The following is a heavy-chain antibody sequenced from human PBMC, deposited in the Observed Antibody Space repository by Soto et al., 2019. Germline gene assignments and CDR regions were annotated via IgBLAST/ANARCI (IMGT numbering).Heavy chain of an antibody. V-gene: IGHV3-9*01. CDR3: AKAAYSSGWNYYFDY. CDR2: ISWNSGSI. CDR1: GFTFDDYA. Sequence: EVQLVESGGGLVQPGRSLRLSCAASGFTFDDYAMHWVRQAPGKGLEWVSGISWNSGSIGYAESVKGRFTISRDNAKNPLYLQMNSLIAEDTALYYCAKAAYSSGWNYYFDYWGQGTLVTVSS. D-gene: IGHD6-19*01. J-gene: IGHJ4*02.